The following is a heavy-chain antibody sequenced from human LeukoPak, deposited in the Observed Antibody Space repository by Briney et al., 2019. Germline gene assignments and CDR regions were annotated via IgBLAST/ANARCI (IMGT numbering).Heavy chain of an antibody. Sequence: SGGSLRLSCAASGFTFSSYAMSWVRQAPGKGLEWVSAISGSGGSTYYADSVKGRFTISRDNSKNTLYLQVNSLRAEDTAVYYCAKWLVSSSWYYYYGMDVWGQGTTVTVSS. J-gene: IGHJ6*02. CDR3: AKWLVSSSWYYYYGMDV. D-gene: IGHD6-13*01. V-gene: IGHV3-23*01. CDR2: ISGSGGST. CDR1: GFTFSSYA.